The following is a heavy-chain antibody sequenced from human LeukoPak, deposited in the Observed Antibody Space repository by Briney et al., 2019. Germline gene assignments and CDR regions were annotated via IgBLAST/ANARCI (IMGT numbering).Heavy chain of an antibody. D-gene: IGHD2-2*01. CDR1: GFTFSSYW. CDR3: AGVPVVPGRFVGEYYFDY. J-gene: IGHJ4*02. Sequence: PGGSLSLSCAASGFTFSSYWMSWVRQAPGKGLEWVANIKQDGSEKYYVDSVKGRFTISRDNAKNSLYLQMNSLRAEDTAVYYCAGVPVVPGRFVGEYYFDYWGQGTLVTVSS. CDR2: IKQDGSEK. V-gene: IGHV3-7*01.